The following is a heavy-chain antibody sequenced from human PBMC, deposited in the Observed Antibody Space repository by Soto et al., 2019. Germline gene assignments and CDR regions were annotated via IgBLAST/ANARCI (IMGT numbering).Heavy chain of an antibody. CDR1: GDSISNSAYY. CDR3: ARLVDNYGHYYFDY. D-gene: IGHD5-18*01. CDR2: IYYRGST. Sequence: QVLLQESGPGLVTPSQTLSLTCTVSGDSISNSAYYWSWIRQHPEKGLEWMGYIYYRGSTHYNPSRQSRVTISVDTSKNQFSLKLDSVTAADTAVYYCARLVDNYGHYYFDYWGQGILVTVSS. J-gene: IGHJ4*02. V-gene: IGHV4-31*03.